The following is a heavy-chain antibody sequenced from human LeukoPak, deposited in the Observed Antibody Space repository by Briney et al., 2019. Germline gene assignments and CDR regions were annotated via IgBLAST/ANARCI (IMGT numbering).Heavy chain of an antibody. J-gene: IGHJ1*01. Sequence: GGSLRLSCVASEFRFGRDWISWVRQAPGKGLEWVACIKQDGSEEYYVGSVRGRFTVSVDNGKNSLYLQMNSLRAEDTARYYCATLDSAKSVFWGRGTAVTVSS. D-gene: IGHD1-26*01. V-gene: IGHV3-7*01. CDR1: EFRFGRDW. CDR2: IKQDGSEE. CDR3: ATLDSAKSVF.